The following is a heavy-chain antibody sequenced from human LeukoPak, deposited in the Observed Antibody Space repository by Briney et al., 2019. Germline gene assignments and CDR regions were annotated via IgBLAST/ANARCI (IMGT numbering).Heavy chain of an antibody. J-gene: IGHJ4*02. Sequence: ASVKVSCKASGYTFTSYYIHWVRQAPGQGLEWMGIINPSGGSTRYAQKFQGRVTMTRDTSTSTVYMELSSLRSEDTAVYYCARDGGRIAAAGSRGYSYGTGGTFDYWGQGTLVTVSS. CDR1: GYTFTSYY. V-gene: IGHV1-46*01. D-gene: IGHD5-18*01. CDR2: INPSGGST. CDR3: ARDGGRIAAAGSRGYSYGTGGTFDY.